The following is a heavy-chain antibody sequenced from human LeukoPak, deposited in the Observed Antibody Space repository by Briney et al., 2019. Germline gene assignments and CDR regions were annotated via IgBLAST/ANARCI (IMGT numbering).Heavy chain of an antibody. D-gene: IGHD6-25*01. Sequence: SETLSLTCTVSGGSISIISSSTYYWGWIRQAPGKGLEWIGRLYYGENRYYNPSLKRRATLSVDTSNNHFTLKLTSVTAADAAVYFCARQLPTAAADTRGYFDYWGQGTVVTVSS. J-gene: IGHJ4*02. CDR1: GGSISIISSSTYY. V-gene: IGHV4-39*01. CDR3: ARQLPTAAADTRGYFDY. CDR2: LYYGENR.